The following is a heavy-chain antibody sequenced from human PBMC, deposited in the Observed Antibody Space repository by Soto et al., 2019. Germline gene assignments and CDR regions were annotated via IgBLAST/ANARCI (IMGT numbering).Heavy chain of an antibody. Sequence: GESLKISCKGSGYSFTSYLIGWVCQMPGKGLEWMGIIYPGDSDTRYSPSFQGQVTISADKSISTAYLQWSSLKASDTAMYYCARVPLIADNWFDPWGQGTLVTVS. CDR2: IYPGDSDT. D-gene: IGHD2-15*01. CDR3: ARVPLIADNWFDP. J-gene: IGHJ5*02. CDR1: GYSFTSYL. V-gene: IGHV5-51*01.